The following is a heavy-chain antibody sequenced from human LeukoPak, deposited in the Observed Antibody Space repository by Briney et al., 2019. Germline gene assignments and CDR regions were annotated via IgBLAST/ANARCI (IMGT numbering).Heavy chain of an antibody. CDR2: ISRRSRHV. Sequence: GGSLRLSCTASGFTFSDYSMNWLRQAPGKGLECVSSISRRSRHVYYAGSVKGRFTISRDDAKKSLYLQMNSLRAEDMAVYFCVRDFVCSVATTAYLHHWGQGTLVTVSS. CDR3: VRDFVCSVATTAYLHH. D-gene: IGHD5-24*01. CDR1: GFTFSDYS. V-gene: IGHV3-21*01. J-gene: IGHJ1*01.